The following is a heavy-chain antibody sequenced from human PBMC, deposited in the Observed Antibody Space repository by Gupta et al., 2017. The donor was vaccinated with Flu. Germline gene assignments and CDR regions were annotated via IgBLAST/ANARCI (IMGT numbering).Heavy chain of an antibody. CDR2: ISGSGGST. D-gene: IGHD1-20*01. CDR1: GFTFSSYA. CDR3: ANLRITGNTKQGWYFDP. Sequence: EVQLLESGGGLVQPGGSLRLSCAASGFTFSSYAMSWVRQAPGKGLEWVSAISGSGGSTYYADSVKGRFTISRDNSKNTLYLQMNSLRAEDTAVYYCANLRITGNTKQGWYFDPWGRGTLVTVSS. J-gene: IGHJ2*01. V-gene: IGHV3-23*01.